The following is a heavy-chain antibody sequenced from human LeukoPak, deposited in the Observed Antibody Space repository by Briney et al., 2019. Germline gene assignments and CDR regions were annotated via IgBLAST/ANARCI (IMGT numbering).Heavy chain of an antibody. Sequence: GRSLRLSCAASGFTFSSYAMHWVRQAPGKGLEWVAVISYDGSNKYYADSVKGRFTISRDNSKNTLYLQMNSLRAEDTAVYYCARDFWEGATPLGYWGQGTLVTVSS. CDR2: ISYDGSNK. D-gene: IGHD1-26*01. CDR3: ARDFWEGATPLGY. CDR1: GFTFSSYA. V-gene: IGHV3-30*04. J-gene: IGHJ4*02.